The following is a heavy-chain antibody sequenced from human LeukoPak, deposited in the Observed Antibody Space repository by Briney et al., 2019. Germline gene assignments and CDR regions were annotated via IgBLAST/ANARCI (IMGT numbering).Heavy chain of an antibody. V-gene: IGHV1-2*02. CDR1: GYTFTGYF. J-gene: IGHJ4*02. D-gene: IGHD5-12*01. Sequence: GASVNLSCNASGYTFTGYFMHWMRQPPGQGLEWMAWINPNSGATNYALNFHGRVTLTWVTSLTPAYSEPSRVRSDDTAVYYCARDFGRYSGYDFDFWGQGTLVTVSS. CDR2: INPNSGAT. CDR3: ARDFGRYSGYDFDF.